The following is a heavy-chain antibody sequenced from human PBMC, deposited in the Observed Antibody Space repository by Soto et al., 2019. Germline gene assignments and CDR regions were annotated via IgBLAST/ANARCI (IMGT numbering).Heavy chain of an antibody. Sequence: PGESLKISCKGSGYSFTSYWISWVRQMPGKGLEWMGRIDPSDSYTNYSPSFQGHVTISADKSISTAYLQWSSLKASDTAMYYCARTLGTAHDYPGWGQGNLVTVSS. CDR2: IDPSDSYT. J-gene: IGHJ4*02. V-gene: IGHV5-10-1*01. D-gene: IGHD4-17*01. CDR1: GYSFTSYW. CDR3: ARTLGTAHDYPG.